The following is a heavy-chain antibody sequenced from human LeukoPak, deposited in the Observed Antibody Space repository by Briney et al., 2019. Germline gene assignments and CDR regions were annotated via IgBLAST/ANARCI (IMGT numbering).Heavy chain of an antibody. D-gene: IGHD4-17*01. CDR2: ISSSGSTR. CDR1: GFTFSSYE. V-gene: IGHV3-48*03. J-gene: IGHJ5*02. Sequence: PGGSLRLSCAASGFTFSSYEMNWVRLAPGKGLEWVSYISSSGSTRYYADSVKGRFTISRDNAKNSLYLQMNSLRAEDTAVYYCARGGETTHRPEGGWFDPWGQGTLVTVSS. CDR3: ARGGETTHRPEGGWFDP.